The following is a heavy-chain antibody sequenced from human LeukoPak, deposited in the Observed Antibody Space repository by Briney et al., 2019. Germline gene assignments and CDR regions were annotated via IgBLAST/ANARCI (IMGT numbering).Heavy chain of an antibody. V-gene: IGHV4-34*01. CDR1: GGSFSGYY. CDR3: ARTRYSSGSWFDP. CDR2: INHSGST. J-gene: IGHJ5*02. D-gene: IGHD6-19*01. Sequence: SETLSLTCAVYGGSFSGYYWSWIRQPPGKGLEWIGEINHSGSTNYNPSLTSRGTISVDTSKNQFSLKLSSVTAADTAVYYCARTRYSSGSWFDPWGQGTLVTVSS.